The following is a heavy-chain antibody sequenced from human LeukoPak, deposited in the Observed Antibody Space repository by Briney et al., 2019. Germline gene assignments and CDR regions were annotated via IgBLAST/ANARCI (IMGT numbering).Heavy chain of an antibody. CDR3: TRDLMDYDVSTGLHHYYMDV. D-gene: IGHD3-9*01. Sequence: SGGSLRLSCAASGFTFSTYDMHWVRQAPGKGLEYVSAISSHGGSTYYANSVKGRFTISRDNSKNTLYLQMNTLRVEDTAVYYCTRDLMDYDVSTGLHHYYMDVWGQGTTVTVSS. V-gene: IGHV3-64*01. CDR1: GFTFSTYD. J-gene: IGHJ6*02. CDR2: ISSHGGST.